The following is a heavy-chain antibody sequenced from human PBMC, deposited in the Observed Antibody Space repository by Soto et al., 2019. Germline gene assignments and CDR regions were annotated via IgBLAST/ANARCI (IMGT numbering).Heavy chain of an antibody. V-gene: IGHV3-53*01. CDR1: GFTVSSNY. D-gene: IGHD5-12*01. CDR3: ARDLVVATIHYYSYGMDV. J-gene: IGHJ6*02. Sequence: GGSLRLSCAASGFTVSSNYMSWVRQAPGKGLEWVSVIYSGGSTYYADSVKGRFTISRDNSKNTLYLQMNSLRAEDTAVYYCARDLVVATIHYYSYGMDVWGQGTTVTVSS. CDR2: IYSGGST.